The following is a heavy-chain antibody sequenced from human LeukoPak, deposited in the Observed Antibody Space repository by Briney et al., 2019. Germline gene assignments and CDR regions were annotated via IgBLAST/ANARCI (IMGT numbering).Heavy chain of an antibody. J-gene: IGHJ4*02. Sequence: GESLKISCKGSGYSFTSYWIGWVRQMPGKGLEGMGIIYPGNSDTRYSPSFQGQITISADKSISTAYLQWSSLKASDTAMYYCARPSPGIEDYFDYWGQGTLVTVSS. D-gene: IGHD6-13*01. CDR2: IYPGNSDT. CDR3: ARPSPGIEDYFDY. CDR1: GYSFTSYW. V-gene: IGHV5-51*01.